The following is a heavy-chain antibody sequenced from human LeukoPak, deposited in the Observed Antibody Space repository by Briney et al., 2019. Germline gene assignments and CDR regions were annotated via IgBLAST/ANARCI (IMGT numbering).Heavy chain of an antibody. J-gene: IGHJ4*02. CDR3: ARDQWLVN. CDR2: ISSRSSYI. Sequence: PGGSLRLSCAASGFTFSSYSMNWVRQAPGKGLEWVSSISSRSSYIYYADSVKGRFTISRDNAKNSLYLQMNSLRAEDTAVYYCARDQWLVNWGQGTLVTVSS. CDR1: GFTFSSYS. D-gene: IGHD6-19*01. V-gene: IGHV3-21*01.